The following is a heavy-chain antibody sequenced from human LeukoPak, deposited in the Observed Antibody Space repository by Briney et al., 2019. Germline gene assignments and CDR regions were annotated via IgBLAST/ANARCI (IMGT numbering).Heavy chain of an antibody. V-gene: IGHV3-23*01. D-gene: IGHD4-17*01. CDR2: ISGSGGST. J-gene: IGHJ4*02. Sequence: GGSLRLSCTTSGFNFRAYWMAWVRQAPGKGLEWVSAISGSGGSTYYADSVKGRFTISRDNSKNTLYLQMNSLKTEDTAVYYCNHPPQMTTVTITAYWGQGTLVTVSS. CDR1: GFNFRAYW. CDR3: NHPPQMTTVTITAY.